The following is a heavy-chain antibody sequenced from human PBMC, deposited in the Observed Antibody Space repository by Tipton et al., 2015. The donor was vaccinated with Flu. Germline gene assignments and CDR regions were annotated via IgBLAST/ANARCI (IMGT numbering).Heavy chain of an antibody. V-gene: IGHV3-11*01. CDR1: GFTFSDYY. Sequence: SLRLSCAASGFTFSDYYMSWIRQAPGKGLEWVSHISSSGSTINYADSVKGRFTISRDNAKRSVYLQMNSLRAEDTAVYYCARDHPPTITVLGEITDYFGMAVRGQGTTVTVSS. CDR2: ISSSGSTI. CDR3: ARDHPPTITVLGEITDYFGMAV. J-gene: IGHJ6*02. D-gene: IGHD3-3*01.